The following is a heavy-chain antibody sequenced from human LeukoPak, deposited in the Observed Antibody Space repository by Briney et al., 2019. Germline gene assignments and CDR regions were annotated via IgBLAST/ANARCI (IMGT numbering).Heavy chain of an antibody. J-gene: IGHJ3*02. V-gene: IGHV5-51*01. D-gene: IGHD2-15*01. CDR2: IYPGDSGT. CDR1: GYSFTSYW. CDR3: ARYCSGGSCYSTAFDI. Sequence: GESLKISCKGSGYSFTSYWIGWVRQMPGKGLEWMGIIYPGDSGTRYSPSFQGQVTISADKSISTAYLQWSSLKASDTAMYYCARYCSGGSCYSTAFDIWGQGTMVTVSS.